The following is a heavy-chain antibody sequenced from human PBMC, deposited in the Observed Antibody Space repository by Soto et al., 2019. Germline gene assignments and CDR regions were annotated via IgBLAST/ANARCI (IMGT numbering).Heavy chain of an antibody. CDR2: IYYSGST. D-gene: IGHD3-10*01. Sequence: QVQLQESGPGLVKPSQTLSLTCTVSGGSISSGGYYWSWIRQHPGKGLEWIGYIYYSGSTYYNPSLKSRVTISVDTSKNQFSLKLSSVTAADTAVYYCARAHNEPLHGSGSYYKPKHQYYFDYWGQGTLVTVSS. J-gene: IGHJ4*02. CDR1: GGSISSGGYY. CDR3: ARAHNEPLHGSGSYYKPKHQYYFDY. V-gene: IGHV4-31*03.